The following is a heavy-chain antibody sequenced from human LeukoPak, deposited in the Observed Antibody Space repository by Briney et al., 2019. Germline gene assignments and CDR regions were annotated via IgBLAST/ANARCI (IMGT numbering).Heavy chain of an antibody. CDR1: GFTFSSYG. Sequence: GRSLRLSCAASGFTFSSYGMHWVRQAPGKGLEWVAFIRYDGSNKYYADSVKGRFTISRDNSKNTLYLQMNSLRAEDTAVYYCAKSHEYSSSPFDYWGQGTLVTVSS. J-gene: IGHJ4*02. D-gene: IGHD6-6*01. CDR2: IRYDGSNK. CDR3: AKSHEYSSSPFDY. V-gene: IGHV3-30*02.